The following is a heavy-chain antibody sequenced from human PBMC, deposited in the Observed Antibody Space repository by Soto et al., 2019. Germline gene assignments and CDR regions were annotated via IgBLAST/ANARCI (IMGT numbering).Heavy chain of an antibody. Sequence: QMQLVQSGPEVKKPGTSVKVSCKVSGFTFITSTVQWVRQARGQPLEWIGWIVVGSGNTIYAQKXQXRXTIXRDESTSTAYMELSSLRSEDTGVYYCAAGEYHDTSGYSSDYWGQGTLVTVSS. V-gene: IGHV1-58*01. D-gene: IGHD3-3*01. J-gene: IGHJ4*02. CDR1: GFTFITST. CDR3: AAGEYHDTSGYSSDY. CDR2: IVVGSGNT.